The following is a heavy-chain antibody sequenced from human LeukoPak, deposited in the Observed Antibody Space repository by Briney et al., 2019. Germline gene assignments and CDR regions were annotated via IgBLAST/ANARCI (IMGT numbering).Heavy chain of an antibody. CDR2: IYHSGST. Sequence: SETLSLTCTVSGYSISSGYYWGWIRQPPGKGLEWIGSIYHSGSTYYNPSLKSRVTISVDTSKNQFSLKLSSVTAADTAVYYCARDRGPAAIPWDYYYYMDVWGKGTTVTVSS. J-gene: IGHJ6*03. CDR1: GYSISSGYY. CDR3: ARDRGPAAIPWDYYYYMDV. V-gene: IGHV4-38-2*02. D-gene: IGHD2-2*01.